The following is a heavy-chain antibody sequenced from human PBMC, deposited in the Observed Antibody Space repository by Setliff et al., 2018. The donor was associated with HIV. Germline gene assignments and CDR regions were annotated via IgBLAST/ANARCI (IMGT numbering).Heavy chain of an antibody. CDR1: GFTFGDYA. V-gene: IGHV3-49*04. J-gene: IGHJ4*02. CDR3: ARDPIDYGDSPFDY. Sequence: LRLSCTASGFTFGDYAMSWVRQAPGKGLEWVGFIRSKSYSATTEYAASVKGRFIISRDDSKGIAYLQMSSLRTEDTAVYYCARDPIDYGDSPFDYWGQGTLVTVSS. CDR2: IRSKSYSATT. D-gene: IGHD4-17*01.